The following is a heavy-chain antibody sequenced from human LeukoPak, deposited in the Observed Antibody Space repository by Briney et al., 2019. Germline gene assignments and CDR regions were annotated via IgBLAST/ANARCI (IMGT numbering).Heavy chain of an antibody. V-gene: IGHV3-21*01. D-gene: IGHD6-13*01. CDR3: AKGGSSWYSYFDY. CDR2: ISSSSSYI. J-gene: IGHJ4*02. Sequence: GGSLRLSCAASGFPFSSYSMNWVRQAPGKGLEWVSSISSSSSYIYYADSVKGRFTISRDNSKNTLYLQMNSLRAEDTAVYYCAKGGSSWYSYFDYWGQGTLVTVSS. CDR1: GFPFSSYS.